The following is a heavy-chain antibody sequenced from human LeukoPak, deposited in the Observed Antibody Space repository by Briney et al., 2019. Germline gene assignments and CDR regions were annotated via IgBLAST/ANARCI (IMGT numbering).Heavy chain of an antibody. CDR1: GGTFSSYA. D-gene: IGHD5-18*01. V-gene: IGHV1-69*04. CDR2: IIPILGIT. J-gene: IGHJ4*02. Sequence: GASVKVSCKASGGTFSSYAINWVRQAPGQGLEWMGRIIPILGITNYAQKFQGRITITADKSTTTANMGLSSLRSEDTAMYYCARIRSYGYEGDFWGQGILVTVSS. CDR3: ARIRSYGYEGDF.